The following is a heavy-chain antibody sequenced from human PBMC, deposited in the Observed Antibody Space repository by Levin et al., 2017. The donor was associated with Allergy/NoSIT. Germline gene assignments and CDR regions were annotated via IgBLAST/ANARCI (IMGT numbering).Heavy chain of an antibody. CDR3: ARNEERLWLLLDY. V-gene: IGHV3-23*01. J-gene: IGHJ4*02. CDR2: ISGTGAST. CDR1: GFDFSGYA. D-gene: IGHD3-22*01. Sequence: GGSLRLSCAASGFDFSGYAMSWVRQVPGKGLEWVSAISGTGASTYHADSVKGRFTISRDNSKSTLFLQMNSLRAEDTAVYYCARNEERLWLLLDYWGQGTQVTVSS.